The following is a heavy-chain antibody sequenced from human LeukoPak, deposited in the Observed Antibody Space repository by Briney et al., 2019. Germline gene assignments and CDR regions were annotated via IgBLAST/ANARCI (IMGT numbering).Heavy chain of an antibody. D-gene: IGHD3-9*01. V-gene: IGHV1-46*01. CDR3: ARGVELRYFDWLFRD. CDR2: INPSGGST. Sequence: ASVKVSCKASGYTFTSYYMHWVRQAPGQGLEWMGIINPSGGSTSYAQKFQGRVTMTRDMSTSTVYMELSSLRSEDTAVYYCARGVELRYFDWLFRDWGQGTLVTVSS. J-gene: IGHJ4*02. CDR1: GYTFTSYY.